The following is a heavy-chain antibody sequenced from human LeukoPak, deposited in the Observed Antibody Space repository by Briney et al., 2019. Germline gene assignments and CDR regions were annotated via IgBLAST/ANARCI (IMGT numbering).Heavy chain of an antibody. CDR2: IKSKTDGGTT. V-gene: IGHV3-15*01. J-gene: IGHJ6*03. Sequence: GGSLRLSCAASGFTFSNAWMSWVRQAPGKGLEWVGRIKSKTDGGTTDYAAPVKGRFTISRDDSKNTLYLQMNSLKTEDTAVYYCTTDTDYGGNSGDYYYYYCMDVWGKGTTVTVSS. D-gene: IGHD4-23*01. CDR3: TTDTDYGGNSGDYYYYYCMDV. CDR1: GFTFSNAW.